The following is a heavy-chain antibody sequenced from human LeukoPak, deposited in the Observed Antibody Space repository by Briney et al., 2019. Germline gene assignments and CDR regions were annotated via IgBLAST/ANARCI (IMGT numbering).Heavy chain of an antibody. V-gene: IGHV4-59*01. CDR3: ARMRLHYDILTGYYSTFDY. CDR1: GGSISSYY. J-gene: IGHJ4*02. D-gene: IGHD3-9*01. CDR2: IYYSGST. Sequence: PSETLSLTCTVSGGSISSYYWSWIRQPPGKGLEWIGYIYYSGSTNYNPSLKSRVTISVDTSKNQFSLKLSSVTAADTAVYYCARMRLHYDILTGYYSTFDYWGQGTLVTVSS.